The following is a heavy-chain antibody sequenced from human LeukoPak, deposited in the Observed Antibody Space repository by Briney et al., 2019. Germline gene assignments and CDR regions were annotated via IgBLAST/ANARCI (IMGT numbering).Heavy chain of an antibody. Sequence: ASVKVSCMASGYTFTRYGISRVRQAPGPGLEWMGWISDYNGNTNYAQNLQVTVTMTTDTSTSTAYMELRSLRSDDTAVYYCARENYDILTGYYYFDYWGQGTLVTVSS. D-gene: IGHD3-9*01. CDR1: GYTFTRYG. CDR2: ISDYNGNT. V-gene: IGHV1-18*01. J-gene: IGHJ4*02. CDR3: ARENYDILTGYYYFDY.